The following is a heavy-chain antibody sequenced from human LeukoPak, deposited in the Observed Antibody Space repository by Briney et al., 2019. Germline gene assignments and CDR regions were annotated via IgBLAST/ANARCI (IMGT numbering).Heavy chain of an antibody. CDR3: ARVSRDYGDSLFDC. D-gene: IGHD4-17*01. V-gene: IGHV4-38-2*02. CDR2: IYHSGST. J-gene: IGHJ4*02. Sequence: SETLSLTCTVSGYSISSGYYWGWIRQPPGKGLEWIGSIYHSGSTYYNPSLKSRVTISVDTSKNQFSLKLSSVTAADTAVYYCARVSRDYGDSLFDCWGQGTLVTVSS. CDR1: GYSISSGYY.